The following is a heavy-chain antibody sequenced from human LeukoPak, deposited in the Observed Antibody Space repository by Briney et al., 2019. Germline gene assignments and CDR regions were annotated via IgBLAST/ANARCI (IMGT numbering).Heavy chain of an antibody. V-gene: IGHV4-4*07. CDR2: IYTSGST. CDR3: ARDRYYYDTSGPPLDI. Sequence: SETLSLTCTVSGNSFGDYYWSWIRQPAGKGLEWIGRIYTSGSTNYNPSLKSRVTMSVDTSKNQFSLRLSSVTAADTAVYYCARDRYYYDTSGPPLDIWGQGTMVTVSS. J-gene: IGHJ3*02. CDR1: GNSFGDYY. D-gene: IGHD3-22*01.